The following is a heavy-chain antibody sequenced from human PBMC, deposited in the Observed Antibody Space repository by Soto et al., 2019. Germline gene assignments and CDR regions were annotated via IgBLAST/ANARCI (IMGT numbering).Heavy chain of an antibody. CDR2: ISHYGNT. CDR1: GGSMRNDDW. CDR3: ARNGDCTSGICYVGWFDP. D-gene: IGHD2-2*01. V-gene: IGHV4-4*02. J-gene: IGHJ5*02. Sequence: QVRLQESGPGLVEPSGTLSLTCGVSGGSMRNDDWWSWVRQTPGKGLEWIGEISHYGNTNYNPYLKSRVTMSIDTSKNQFSLKVRSLTAADTAMYYCARNGDCTSGICYVGWFDPWGQGTLVSVSS.